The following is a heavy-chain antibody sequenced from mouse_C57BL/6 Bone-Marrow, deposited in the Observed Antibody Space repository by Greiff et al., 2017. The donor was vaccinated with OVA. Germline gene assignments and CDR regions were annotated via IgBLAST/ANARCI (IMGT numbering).Heavy chain of an antibody. CDR3: VLGPFAY. Sequence: VQLQQPGAELVRPGTSVKLSCKASGYTFTSYWMHWVKQRPGQGLEWIGVIDPSDSYTNYNQKFKGKATLTVDTSSSTAYMQLSSLTSEDSAVYYCVLGPFAYWGQGTLVTVSA. CDR1: GYTFTSYW. D-gene: IGHD3-3*01. V-gene: IGHV1-59*01. J-gene: IGHJ3*01. CDR2: IDPSDSYT.